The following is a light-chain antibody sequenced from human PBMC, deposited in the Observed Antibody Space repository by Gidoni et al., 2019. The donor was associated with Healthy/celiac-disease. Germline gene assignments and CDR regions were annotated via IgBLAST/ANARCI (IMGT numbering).Light chain of an antibody. J-gene: IGKJ4*01. V-gene: IGKV1D-13*01. Sequence: AIQLTQSPSSLSASVGDRVTITCRARQDISSASAWYQQKPGKAPKLLIYDASRLESGVPSRFSGSGSGTDFTLTISSLQPEDFATYYWQQFNNYPLTFGGGTKVEIK. CDR1: QDISSA. CDR2: DAS. CDR3: QQFNNYPLT.